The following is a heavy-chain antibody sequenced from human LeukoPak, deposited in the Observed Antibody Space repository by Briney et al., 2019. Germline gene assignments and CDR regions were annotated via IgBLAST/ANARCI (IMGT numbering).Heavy chain of an antibody. V-gene: IGHV3-9*01. D-gene: IGHD2-2*01. CDR1: GFTFDNYA. CDR2: LIWNSGST. CDR3: AKAYCGSISCYFDY. J-gene: IGHJ4*02. Sequence: GGSLRLSCAASGFTFDNYAMHWVRQAPGKGLEWVSGLIWNSGSTGYADSVKGRFTISRDNAKNSLYLQMNSLRPEDTALYYCAKAYCGSISCYFDYWGQGTLVTVSS.